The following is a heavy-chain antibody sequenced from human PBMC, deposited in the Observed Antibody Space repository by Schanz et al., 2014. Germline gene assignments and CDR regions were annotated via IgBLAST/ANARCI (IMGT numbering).Heavy chain of an antibody. CDR1: GGSIDVSGYY. CDR3: YGMDV. J-gene: IGHJ6*02. CDR2: IFFRGST. Sequence: QVQLQESGPRLVKPSQTLSLTCTVSGGSIDVSGYYWSWIRQPPGKGLEWIGYIFFRGSTYYNPSLKSRVTISIDPSKTQFSLRLPSVTAADTAVYYCYGMDVWGQGTTVTVSS. V-gene: IGHV4-30-4*07.